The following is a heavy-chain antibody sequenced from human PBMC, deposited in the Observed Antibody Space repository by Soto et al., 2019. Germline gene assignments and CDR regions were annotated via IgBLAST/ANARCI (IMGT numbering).Heavy chain of an antibody. CDR2: IYYSGST. V-gene: IGHV4-39*01. J-gene: IGHJ4*02. CDR3: ARLAPVAGIVDY. CDR1: GGSISSSSYY. Sequence: QLQLQESGPGLVKPSETLSLTCTVSGGSISSSSYYWGWIRQPPGKGLEWIGSIYYSGSTYYNPSLNSRVTISVDTSKNQFSLKLSSVTAADTAVYYCARLAPVAGIVDYWGQGTLVTVSS. D-gene: IGHD6-19*01.